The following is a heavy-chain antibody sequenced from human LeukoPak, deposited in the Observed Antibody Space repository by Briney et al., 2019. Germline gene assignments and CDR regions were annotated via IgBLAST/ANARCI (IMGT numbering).Heavy chain of an antibody. Sequence: ASVKASCKASGDTFTGYYMHWVRQATGQGLEWMGWINPNSGGTNYAQKFQGRVTMTRDTSISTAYMELSRLRSDDTAVYYCARDFAVVTATSDYYYYGMDVWGQGTTVTVSS. J-gene: IGHJ6*02. D-gene: IGHD2-21*02. V-gene: IGHV1-2*02. CDR2: INPNSGGT. CDR1: GDTFTGYY. CDR3: ARDFAVVTATSDYYYYGMDV.